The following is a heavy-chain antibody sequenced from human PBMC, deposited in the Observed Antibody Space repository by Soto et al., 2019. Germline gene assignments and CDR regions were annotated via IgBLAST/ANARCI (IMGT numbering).Heavy chain of an antibody. D-gene: IGHD6-13*01. CDR3: AKELAAAGTGWSDP. CDR1: GLSLSTYA. CDR2: ISGSSSAI. J-gene: IGHJ5*02. Sequence: GGSLRLSCAASGLSLSTYAMNCVRQAPGKGLEWVSYISGSSSAIYYADSVRVRFTVSRDNAKNSLYLHMNSLTAEDTAVYYCAKELAAAGTGWSDPWGQGTLVTVSS. V-gene: IGHV3-48*03.